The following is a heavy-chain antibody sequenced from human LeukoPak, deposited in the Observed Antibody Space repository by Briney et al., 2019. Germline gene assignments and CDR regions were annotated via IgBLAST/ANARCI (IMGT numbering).Heavy chain of an antibody. CDR3: ARAAVAGTRYHFDY. CDR2: IYYSGST. J-gene: IGHJ4*02. Sequence: SETLSLTCTVSAGSISSSSYYWGWIRQPPGKGLEWIGSIYYSGSTYYNPSLKSRVTISVDTSKNQFSLKLSSVTAADTAVYYCARAAVAGTRYHFDYWGQGTLVTVSS. D-gene: IGHD6-19*01. V-gene: IGHV4-39*07. CDR1: AGSISSSSYY.